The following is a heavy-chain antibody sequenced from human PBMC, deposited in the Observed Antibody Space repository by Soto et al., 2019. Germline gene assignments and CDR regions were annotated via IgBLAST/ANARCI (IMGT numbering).Heavy chain of an antibody. D-gene: IGHD1-1*01. CDR2: IRSKANSYAT. CDR1: VFTFSGSA. V-gene: IGHV3-73*01. Sequence: VGSLRLSCAASVFTFSGSAMHCVRHASGKWLEWVGRIRSKANSYATAYAASVKGRFTISRDDSKNTAYLQMNSLKTEDTAVYYCTSRITVTTGYYGMQVWGQTTTVTVSS. J-gene: IGHJ6*02. CDR3: TSRITVTTGYYGMQV.